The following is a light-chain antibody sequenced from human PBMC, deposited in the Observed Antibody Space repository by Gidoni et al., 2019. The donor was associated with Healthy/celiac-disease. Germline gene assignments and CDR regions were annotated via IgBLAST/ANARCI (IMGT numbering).Light chain of an antibody. J-gene: IGLJ2*01. CDR1: SSNIGSNY. CDR3: ASWDDSLSGV. CDR2: RNN. Sequence: QSVLTQPPSASGTPGQRVTISCSGSSSNIGSNYVSWYQQLPGTAPKLLIYRNNHRPSGVPDRCSGSKSGTSASRAISGLRSEDEADYYCASWDDSLSGVFGGGTKLTVL. V-gene: IGLV1-47*01.